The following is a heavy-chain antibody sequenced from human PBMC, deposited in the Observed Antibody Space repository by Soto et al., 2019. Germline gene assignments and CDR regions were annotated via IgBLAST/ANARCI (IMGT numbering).Heavy chain of an antibody. CDR1: GASIRSNNYY. Sequence: PSETLSLTCSVSGASIRSNNYYWGWIRQPQGRGREWIGSILYSGSTYYNPSLKSRGDISADTSKNQISLRLTSVTAADTAVYFCERLDTTTTTILNYWGQGALVTVSS. V-gene: IGHV4-39*01. CDR2: ILYSGST. CDR3: ERLDTTTTTILNY. D-gene: IGHD4-17*01. J-gene: IGHJ4*02.